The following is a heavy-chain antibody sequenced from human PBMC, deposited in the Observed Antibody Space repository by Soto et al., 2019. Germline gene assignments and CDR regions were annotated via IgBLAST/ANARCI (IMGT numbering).Heavy chain of an antibody. Sequence: VQLVQSGAEVKKPGESLKISCKGTGYFFSNYWIGWVRQMPGKGLEWMGAVQPLDSDTRNSPSLQGQVTISADNSISAAYLQWSSLKAADTAMYYCVRIVSCYDWGLYYMDVWGKGTTVTVSS. D-gene: IGHD5-12*01. J-gene: IGHJ6*03. CDR3: VRIVSCYDWGLYYMDV. V-gene: IGHV5-51*03. CDR1: GYFFSNYW. CDR2: VQPLDSDT.